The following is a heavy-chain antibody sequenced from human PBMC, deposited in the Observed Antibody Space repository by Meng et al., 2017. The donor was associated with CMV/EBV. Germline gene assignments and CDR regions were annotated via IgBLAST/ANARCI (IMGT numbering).Heavy chain of an antibody. V-gene: IGHV3-11*01. CDR2: ITNSGNTI. Sequence: GASLMISCAASGFTFSDYYMSWIRQAPKKGLEWVSYITNSGNTIYDADSVKGRFSIARDNARNSLYLQMNSLRAEDTAVYYWARKRSQVSGSAFDIWGHGTMVTVSS. D-gene: IGHD3-10*01. CDR1: GFTFSDYY. J-gene: IGHJ3*02. CDR3: ARKRSQVSGSAFDI.